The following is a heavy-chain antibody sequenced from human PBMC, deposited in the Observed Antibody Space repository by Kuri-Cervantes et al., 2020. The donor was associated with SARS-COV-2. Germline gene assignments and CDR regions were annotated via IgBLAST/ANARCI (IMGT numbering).Heavy chain of an antibody. CDR2: ISYDGSNK. D-gene: IGHD1-26*01. J-gene: IGHJ4*02. CDR1: GFTFSNAW. Sequence: GGSLRLSCAASGFTFSNAWMSWVRQAPGKGLEWVAVISYDGSNKYYADSVKGRFTISRDNSKNTLYLQMNSLRAEDTAVYYCARDLGGYLYHWGQGTLVTVSS. CDR3: ARDLGGYLYH. V-gene: IGHV3-30-3*01.